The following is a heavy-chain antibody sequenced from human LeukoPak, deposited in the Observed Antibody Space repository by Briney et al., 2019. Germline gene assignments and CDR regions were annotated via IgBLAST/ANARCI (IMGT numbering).Heavy chain of an antibody. CDR1: GGSISSYY. V-gene: IGHV4-59*01. Sequence: PSETLSLTCTVSGGSISSYYWSWIRQPPGKGLEWIGYIYYSGSTNYNPSLKSRVTISVDTSKNQFSLKLSSVTAADTAGFYRARGGASYYYYYMDVWGKGTTVTVSS. D-gene: IGHD1-26*01. CDR3: ARGGASYYYYYMDV. CDR2: IYYSGST. J-gene: IGHJ6*03.